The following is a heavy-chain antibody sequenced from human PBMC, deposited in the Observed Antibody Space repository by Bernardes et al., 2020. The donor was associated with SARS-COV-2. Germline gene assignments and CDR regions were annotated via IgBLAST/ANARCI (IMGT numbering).Heavy chain of an antibody. D-gene: IGHD6-13*01. CDR1: GYTFTSYG. CDR3: ARYAPGSSWRLGWYFDL. V-gene: IGHV1-18*01. Sequence: ASVKVSCKASGYTFTSYGISWVRQAPGQGLEWMGWISAYNGNTNYAQKLQGRVTMTTDTSTSTAYMELRSLRSDDTAVYYCARYAPGSSWRLGWYFDLWGRGTLVTVSS. J-gene: IGHJ2*01. CDR2: ISAYNGNT.